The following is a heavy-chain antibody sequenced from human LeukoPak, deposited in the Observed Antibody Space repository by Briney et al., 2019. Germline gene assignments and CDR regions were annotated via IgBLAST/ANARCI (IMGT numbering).Heavy chain of an antibody. J-gene: IGHJ5*02. CDR1: GGSFSGYY. CDR3: ASQADVVVMAGSWFDP. D-gene: IGHD3-22*01. CDR2: INHSGST. V-gene: IGHV4-34*01. Sequence: PSETLSLTCAVYGGSFSGYYWSWIRQPPGKGLEWIGEINHSGSTNYNPSLKSRVTISVDTSKNQFSLKLSSVTAADTAVYYCASQADVVVMAGSWFDPWGQGTLVTVSS.